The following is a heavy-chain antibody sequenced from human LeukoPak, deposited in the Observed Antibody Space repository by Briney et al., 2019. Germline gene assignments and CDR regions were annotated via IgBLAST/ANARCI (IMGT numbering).Heavy chain of an antibody. CDR2: IYSGGST. V-gene: IGHV3-53*01. J-gene: IGHJ5*02. CDR1: GFTVSSNY. Sequence: PGGSLRLSCAASGFTVSSNYMSWVRQAPGKGLEWVSVIYSGGSTYYADSVKGRFTISRDKSKNTLYLQMNSLRAEDTAVYYCARDLGQYYDTSDNWFDPWGQGTLVTVSS. CDR3: ARDLGQYYDTSDNWFDP. D-gene: IGHD3-22*01.